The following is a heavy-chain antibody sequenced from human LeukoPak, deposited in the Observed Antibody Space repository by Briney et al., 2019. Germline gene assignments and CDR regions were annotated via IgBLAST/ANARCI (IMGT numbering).Heavy chain of an antibody. CDR2: IRYDESKK. CDR3: AKSHLPNAYSGTYYCDY. J-gene: IGHJ4*02. D-gene: IGHD1-26*01. Sequence: GGSLRLSCAASGFTFSYYGMHWVRQAPGKGLEWVAFIRYDESKKIYGDSVKGRFTISRDNSKNTLYMQMNSLRTEDTAVYYCAKSHLPNAYSGTYYCDYWGQGTLVTVSS. CDR1: GFTFSYYG. V-gene: IGHV3-30*02.